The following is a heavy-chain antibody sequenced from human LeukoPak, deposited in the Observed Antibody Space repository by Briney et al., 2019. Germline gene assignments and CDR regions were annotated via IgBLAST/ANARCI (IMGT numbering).Heavy chain of an antibody. CDR3: ARGGITIFGNYYYMDV. Sequence: GGSLRLSCAASGFTFDDYGMSWVRQAPGKGLEWVSGINWNGGSTGYADSVKGRFTISRDNAKNSLYLQMNSLRAEDTALYYCARGGITIFGNYYYMDVWGKGTTVTVSS. J-gene: IGHJ6*03. V-gene: IGHV3-20*04. CDR2: INWNGGST. D-gene: IGHD3-3*01. CDR1: GFTFDDYG.